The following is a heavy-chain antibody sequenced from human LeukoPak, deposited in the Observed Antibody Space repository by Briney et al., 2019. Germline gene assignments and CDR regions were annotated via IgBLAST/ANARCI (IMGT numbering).Heavy chain of an antibody. J-gene: IGHJ4*02. CDR1: GGSLTSYD. CDR2: IFYSGSS. CDR3: AREGHIAAAGTYDY. V-gene: IGHV4-59*08. Sequence: PSETLSLSCTYSGGSLTSYDWSWMRQPPGKGLECIGNIFYSGSSNYNPSLKSRVTTSFDTSKNQFSLKLSFVTAADTAVYYCAREGHIAAAGTYDYWGQGTLVTVSS. D-gene: IGHD6-13*01.